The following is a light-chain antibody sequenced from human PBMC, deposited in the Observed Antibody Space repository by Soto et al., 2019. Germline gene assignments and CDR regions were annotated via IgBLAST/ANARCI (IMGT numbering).Light chain of an antibody. J-gene: IGKJ1*01. CDR1: QSIRSW. CDR2: DAS. Sequence: DIQMTQSPSTLSASVGDSVTIACRASQSIRSWLAWYQQKPGIAPKLLISDASSLESGVPSRFSGSGSGTEFTLTISSLQPDDFATYYCQHYETYPAFGQGTKVEIK. V-gene: IGKV1-5*01. CDR3: QHYETYPA.